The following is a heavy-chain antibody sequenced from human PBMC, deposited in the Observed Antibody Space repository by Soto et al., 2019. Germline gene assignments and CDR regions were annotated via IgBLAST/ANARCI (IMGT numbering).Heavy chain of an antibody. CDR3: AKSGYSSSSDYYYYYGMDV. D-gene: IGHD6-6*01. Sequence: QVQLVESGGGVVQPGRSLRLSCAASGFTFSSYGMHWVCQAPGKGLEWVAVISYDGSNKYYADSVKGRFTISRDNSKDTLYLQMNSLRAEDTAVYYCAKSGYSSSSDYYYYYGMDVWGQGTTVTVSS. CDR2: ISYDGSNK. CDR1: GFTFSSYG. J-gene: IGHJ6*02. V-gene: IGHV3-30*18.